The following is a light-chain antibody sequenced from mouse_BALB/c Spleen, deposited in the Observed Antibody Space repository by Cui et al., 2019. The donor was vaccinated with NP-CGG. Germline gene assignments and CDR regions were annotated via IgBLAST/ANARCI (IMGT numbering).Light chain of an antibody. CDR1: SSVSY. Sequence: QILLTQSPPIMSASPGEQVTMTCSPSSSVSYMHCYQQKPGSSPKPWIYDTSNLASGFPARFSGRGSGTSYSLIISSMEAEDAATYYCQQRSSYWTFGGGTKLEIK. CDR2: DTS. V-gene: IGKV4-69*01. J-gene: IGKJ1*01. CDR3: QQRSSYWT.